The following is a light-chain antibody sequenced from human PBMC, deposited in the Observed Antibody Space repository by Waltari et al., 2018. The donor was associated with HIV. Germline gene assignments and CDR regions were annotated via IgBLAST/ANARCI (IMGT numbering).Light chain of an antibody. CDR2: GAA. J-gene: IGKJ2*01. V-gene: IGKV3-15*01. Sequence: DIVMTQSPAILSVSPEERVTLSCRASQGVGSNLAWYQQKVGQAPRLLIYGAATRAAEIPVRFSGSVSGTDFTLTIDSLQSEDFATYYCQQYNIRPRGNTFGQGTKLQIK. CDR3: QQYNIRPRGNT. CDR1: QGVGSN.